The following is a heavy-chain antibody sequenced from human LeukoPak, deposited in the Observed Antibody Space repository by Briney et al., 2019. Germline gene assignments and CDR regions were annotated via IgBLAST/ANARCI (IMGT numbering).Heavy chain of an antibody. CDR3: ARENIVVVPAASNWFDP. CDR2: ISSSSSYI. V-gene: IGHV3-21*01. CDR1: GFTFSSYS. J-gene: IGHJ5*02. Sequence: GGSLRLSCAASGFTFSSYSMNWVRQAPGKGLEWVSSISSSSSYIYYADSVKVRFTISRDNAKNSLYLQMNSLRAEDTAVYYCARENIVVVPAASNWFDPWGQGTLVTVSS. D-gene: IGHD2-2*01.